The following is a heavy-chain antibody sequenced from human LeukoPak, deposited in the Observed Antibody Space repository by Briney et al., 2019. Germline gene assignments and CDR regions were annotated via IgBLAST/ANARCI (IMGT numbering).Heavy chain of an antibody. CDR1: GSTFDDYA. CDR2: ISWNSGSI. J-gene: IGHJ4*02. D-gene: IGHD6-19*01. V-gene: IGHV3-9*01. CDR3: AKVAYSSGWTNYFFDY. Sequence: GRSLRLSCAASGSTFDDYAMHWVRQAPGKGLEWVSGISWNSGSIGYADSVKGRFTISRDNAKNSLYLQMNSLRAEDTALYYCAKVAYSSGWTNYFFDYWGQGTLVTVSS.